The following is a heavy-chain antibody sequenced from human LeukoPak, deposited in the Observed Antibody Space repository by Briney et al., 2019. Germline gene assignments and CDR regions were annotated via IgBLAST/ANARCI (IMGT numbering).Heavy chain of an antibody. CDR3: VGGDYFGSGSARRHWFDP. CDR2: IVQDGNER. CDR1: GFTFSSYC. D-gene: IGHD3-10*01. Sequence: GGSLRLSCAASGFTFSSYCMHWVRQAPGKGQEWVDIIVQDGNERYYVDSVKGRFTISRDNAQKSLYLEMNSLRAEDTAVYYCVGGDYFGSGSARRHWFDPWGQGTLVTVSS. V-gene: IGHV3-7*04. J-gene: IGHJ5*02.